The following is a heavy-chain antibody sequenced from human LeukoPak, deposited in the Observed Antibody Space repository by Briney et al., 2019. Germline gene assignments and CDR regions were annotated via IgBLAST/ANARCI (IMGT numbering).Heavy chain of an antibody. CDR3: WRDSPYDTSI. CDR1: GFILNTYT. V-gene: IGHV3-21*01. J-gene: IGHJ4*02. Sequence: GGSLSLSCAASGFILNTYTITCVRQAPGKGLEWVSSITNTPSYIYYADSVKGRFTISRDNANNSLYLQMDSLRAEDTAVYYCWRDSPYDTSIWGQGTLVTVSS. D-gene: IGHD3-16*01. CDR2: ITNTPSYI.